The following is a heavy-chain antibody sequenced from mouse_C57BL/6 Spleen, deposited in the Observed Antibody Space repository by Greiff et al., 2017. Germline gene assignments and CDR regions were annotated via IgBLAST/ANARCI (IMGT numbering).Heavy chain of an antibody. Sequence: VQLQQSGAELVKPGASVKISCKASGYAFSSYWMNWVKQRPGKGLEWIGQIYPGDGDTNYNGKFKGKATLTADKSSSTAYMQLGSLTSEDSAVYFCARPPYEYDGGGWYFDVWGTGTTVTVSS. V-gene: IGHV1-80*01. CDR3: ARPPYEYDGGGWYFDV. CDR1: GYAFSSYW. D-gene: IGHD2-4*01. CDR2: IYPGDGDT. J-gene: IGHJ1*03.